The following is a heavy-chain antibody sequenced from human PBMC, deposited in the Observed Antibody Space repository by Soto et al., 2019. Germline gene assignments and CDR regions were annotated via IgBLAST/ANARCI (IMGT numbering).Heavy chain of an antibody. D-gene: IGHD6-13*01. CDR2: SYYSGST. CDR3: AREARPCRAAAGACLDY. V-gene: IGHV4-30-4*01. J-gene: IGHJ4*02. CDR1: GGSISSGDYY. Sequence: SESVSLTCTVSGGSISSGDYYWGWMRQPPGKGPEWVGYSYYSGSTYYSPTHKSRVTISVDTTNNHYSLKLSSVTAADTAVYYWAREARPCRAAAGACLDYWGQGTLVTVSS.